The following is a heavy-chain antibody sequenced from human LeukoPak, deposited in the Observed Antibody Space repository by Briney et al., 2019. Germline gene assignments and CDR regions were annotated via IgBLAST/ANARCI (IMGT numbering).Heavy chain of an antibody. Sequence: PSETLSLTCIVSGGSIGSGSYYWGWIRQPPGKGLEWIGSIDYSGSTCYNPSLKSRVTISVDTSKNQFSLKLIFVTAADTAVYYCAPERYDYALDYWGQGTLVTVSS. D-gene: IGHD3-16*01. CDR1: GGSIGSGSYY. J-gene: IGHJ4*02. CDR3: APERYDYALDY. CDR2: IDYSGST. V-gene: IGHV4-39*01.